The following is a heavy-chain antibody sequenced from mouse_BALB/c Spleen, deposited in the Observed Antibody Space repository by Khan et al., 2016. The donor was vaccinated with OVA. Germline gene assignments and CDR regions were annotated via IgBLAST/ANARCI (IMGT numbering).Heavy chain of an antibody. J-gene: IGHJ4*01. CDR3: ARAYYRDDGYYAMDY. CDR2: IWGGGGT. CDR1: GFSLSRYN. D-gene: IGHD2-14*01. V-gene: IGHV2-6-4*01. Sequence: VQLQQSGPGLVAPSQSLSITCTVSGFSLSRYNVHWVRQPPGKGLEWLGMIWGGGGTDYNSALKSRLSISKDNSKSQVFLKMNSLQTDDTAMYYGARAYYRDDGYYAMDYWGQGTSVTVSS.